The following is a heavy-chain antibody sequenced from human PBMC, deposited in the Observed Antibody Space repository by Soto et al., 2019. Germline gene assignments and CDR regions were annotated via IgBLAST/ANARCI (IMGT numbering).Heavy chain of an antibody. D-gene: IGHD2-21*02. CDR3: TKDVTGDIGADF. CDR2: ISGSGGST. Sequence: GGSLRLSCAASGFTFSSYAMSWVRQAPGKGLEWVSAISGSGGSTYYADSVKGRFTTSRDDSKNTLYLQMNSLRAEDTATYYCTKDVTGDIGADFWGQGTPVTVSS. CDR1: GFTFSSYA. J-gene: IGHJ4*02. V-gene: IGHV3-23*01.